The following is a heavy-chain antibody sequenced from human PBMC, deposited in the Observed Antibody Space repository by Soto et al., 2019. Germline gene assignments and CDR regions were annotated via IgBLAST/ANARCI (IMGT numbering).Heavy chain of an antibody. CDR3: AREGYNWNYNASDI. CDR1: GFTFSDYY. J-gene: IGHJ3*02. CDR2: ISSSSSTI. Sequence: GGSLRLSCAASGFTFSDYYMSWIRQAPGKGLEWVSYISSSSSTIYYADSVKGRFTISRDNAKSSLYLQMNSLRDEDTAVYYCAREGYNWNYNASDICGQGTMVTVSS. V-gene: IGHV3-11*04. D-gene: IGHD1-7*01.